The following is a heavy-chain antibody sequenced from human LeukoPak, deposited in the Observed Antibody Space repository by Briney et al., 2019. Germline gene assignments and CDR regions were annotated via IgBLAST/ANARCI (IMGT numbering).Heavy chain of an antibody. CDR3: ARDPFGGATPGY. Sequence: ASVEVSFKASGSHFNGYYMHWVRPAPGQGLEWMGWINPNSGGTNYAQKFQGRVTMTRDTSISTAYMELSRLRSDDTAVYYCARDPFGGATPGYWGQGTLVTVSS. J-gene: IGHJ4*02. CDR2: INPNSGGT. V-gene: IGHV1-2*02. CDR1: GSHFNGYY. D-gene: IGHD1-26*01.